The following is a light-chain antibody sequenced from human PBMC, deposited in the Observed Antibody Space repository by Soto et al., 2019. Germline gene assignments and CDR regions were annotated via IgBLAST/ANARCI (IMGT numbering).Light chain of an antibody. CDR1: QSVNSRY. J-gene: IGKJ1*01. CDR2: GAS. CDR3: QQYGSSPQT. Sequence: IVLTQSPGTLSLPPGERATLSCRTSQSVNSRYLAWYQQKPGQAPRLLIYGASSRATGIPDRFSGSGSGTDFTLTISRLEPEDFAVYYCQQYGSSPQTFGQGTKV. V-gene: IGKV3-20*01.